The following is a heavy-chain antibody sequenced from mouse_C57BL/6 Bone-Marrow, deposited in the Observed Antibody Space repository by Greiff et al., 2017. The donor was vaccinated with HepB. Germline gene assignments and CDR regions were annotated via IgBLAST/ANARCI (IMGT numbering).Heavy chain of an antibody. D-gene: IGHD2-2*01. Sequence: QVQLQQPGAELVKPGASVKLSCKASGYTFTSYWMHWVKQRPGQGLEWIGMIHPNSGSTNYNEKFKSKATLSVDKSSSTAYMQLSSLTSEDSAVYYCAGDGYEGYFDYWGQGTTLTVSS. J-gene: IGHJ2*01. CDR2: IHPNSGST. V-gene: IGHV1-64*01. CDR3: AGDGYEGYFDY. CDR1: GYTFTSYW.